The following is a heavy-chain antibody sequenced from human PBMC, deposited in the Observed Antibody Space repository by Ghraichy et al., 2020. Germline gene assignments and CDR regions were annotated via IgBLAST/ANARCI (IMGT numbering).Heavy chain of an antibody. V-gene: IGHV4-39*01. Sequence: SETLSLTCTVSGGSISSSSYYWDWIRQPPWKGLEWIGSIYYSGSTYYNPFLKSRVTISVDTSKNQFSLKLSSVTAADTAVYYCASPYCSGGSCYLYYWGQGTLVTVSS. D-gene: IGHD2-15*01. CDR1: GGSISSSSYY. CDR2: IYYSGST. J-gene: IGHJ4*02. CDR3: ASPYCSGGSCYLYY.